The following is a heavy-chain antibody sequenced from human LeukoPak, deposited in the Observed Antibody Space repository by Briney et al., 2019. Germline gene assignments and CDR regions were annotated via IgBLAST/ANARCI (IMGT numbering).Heavy chain of an antibody. CDR3: ARRTVTHYYGMDV. CDR2: IYYSGST. J-gene: IGHJ6*02. V-gene: IGHV4-59*08. D-gene: IGHD4-17*01. Sequence: SETLSLTCTVSGGSISSYYWSWIRQPPGKGLEWIGYIYYSGSTNYNPSLKSRVTISVDTSKNQFSLKLSSVTAADTAVYYCARRTVTHYYGMDVWGQGTTVTVSS. CDR1: GGSISSYY.